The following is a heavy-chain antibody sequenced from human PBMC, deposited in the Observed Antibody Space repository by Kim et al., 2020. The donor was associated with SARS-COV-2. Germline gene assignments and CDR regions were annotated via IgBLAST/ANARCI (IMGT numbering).Heavy chain of an antibody. J-gene: IGHJ3*02. D-gene: IGHD3-22*01. CDR3: ARGKRRITMIVVVITRSADAFDI. V-gene: IGHV4-34*01. CDR1: GGSFSGYY. Sequence: SETLSLTCAVYGGSFSGYYWSWIRQPPGKGLEWIGEINHSGSTNYNPSLKSRVTISVDTSKNQFSLKLSSVTAADTAVYYCARGKRRITMIVVVITRSADAFDIWGQGTMVTVSS. CDR2: INHSGST.